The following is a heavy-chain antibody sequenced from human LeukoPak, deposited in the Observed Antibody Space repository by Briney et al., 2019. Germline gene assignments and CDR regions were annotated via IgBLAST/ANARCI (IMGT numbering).Heavy chain of an antibody. CDR3: ATGGGRHFDF. J-gene: IGHJ4*02. V-gene: IGHV4-39*07. Sequence: SETLSLTCTVSGGSITSRSYYWGWVRQPPGKGLEWIGSIYYSGSTYYNPSLKSRVTISVDKSKNQFSLKLSSVTAADTAVYYCATGGGRHFDFWGQGTLVTVSS. CDR2: IYYSGST. CDR1: GGSITSRSYY. D-gene: IGHD3-16*01.